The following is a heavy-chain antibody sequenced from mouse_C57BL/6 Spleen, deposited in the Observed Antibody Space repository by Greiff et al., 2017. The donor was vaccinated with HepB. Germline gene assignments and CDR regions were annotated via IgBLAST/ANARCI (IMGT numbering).Heavy chain of an antibody. CDR3: ARSSDSSGYVGFAY. J-gene: IGHJ3*01. CDR1: GYTFTSYW. Sequence: QVQLKQPGAELVRPGSSVKLSCKASGYTFTSYWMDWVKQRPGQGLEWIGNIYPSDSETHYNQKFKDKATLTVDKSSSTAYMQLSSLTSEDSAVYYCARSSDSSGYVGFAYWGQGTLVTVSA. D-gene: IGHD3-2*02. V-gene: IGHV1-61*01. CDR2: IYPSDSET.